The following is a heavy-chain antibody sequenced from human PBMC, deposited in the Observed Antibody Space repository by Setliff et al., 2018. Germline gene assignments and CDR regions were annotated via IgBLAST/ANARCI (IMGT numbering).Heavy chain of an antibody. Sequence: PGGSLRLSCAASGFTFDDYAMHWVRQAPGKGLEWVSGISWNSGSIGYADSVKGRFTISRDNAKNSLYLQMNSLRAEDTALYYCARAHSSTLSVHDYWGQGTLVTVSS. D-gene: IGHD2-2*01. V-gene: IGHV3-9*01. CDR1: GFTFDDYA. CDR3: ARAHSSTLSVHDY. CDR2: ISWNSGSI. J-gene: IGHJ4*02.